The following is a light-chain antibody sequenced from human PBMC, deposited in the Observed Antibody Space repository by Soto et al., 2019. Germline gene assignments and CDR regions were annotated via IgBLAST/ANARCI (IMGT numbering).Light chain of an antibody. CDR2: KAS. Sequence: DIQMTQSPSTLSGSVGDRVTIACRASQTISSWLAWYQQKPGKAPKLLIYKASTLKSGVPSRFSGRGSGTEFTLPISSLQTDDFATYYCQHYNSYSEAFGQGTKVDIK. CDR3: QHYNSYSEA. CDR1: QTISSW. V-gene: IGKV1-5*03. J-gene: IGKJ1*01.